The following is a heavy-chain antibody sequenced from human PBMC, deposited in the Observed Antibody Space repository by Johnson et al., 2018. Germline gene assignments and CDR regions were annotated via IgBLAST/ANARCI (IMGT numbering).Heavy chain of an antibody. CDR2: ISGGGGGT. Sequence: VQLVESGEGSVQPGGSLRLSCAASGFTFSSYAMSWVRQAPGKGLEWVSTISGGGGGTYYADSVKGRFTSSRDNSKNTLYLQMNSLRDEETAVYYCGRAQPAFDIWGQGTMVTVSS. CDR1: GFTFSSYA. J-gene: IGHJ3*02. V-gene: IGHV3-23*04. D-gene: IGHD1-14*01. CDR3: GRAQPAFDI.